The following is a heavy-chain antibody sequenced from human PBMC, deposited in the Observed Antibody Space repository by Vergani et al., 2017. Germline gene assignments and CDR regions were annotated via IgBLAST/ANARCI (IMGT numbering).Heavy chain of an antibody. J-gene: IGHJ6*03. V-gene: IGHV3-9*01. Sequence: EVQLVESGGGLVQPGRSLRLSCAASGFTFDDYAMHWVRQAPGKGLEWVSGISWNSDSIGYADSVKGRFTISRDNAKNSLYLQMNSVRAEDTALYYCAKDTYYDFWSGYLERHYYIDVWGKGP. D-gene: IGHD3-3*01. CDR2: ISWNSDSI. CDR3: AKDTYYDFWSGYLERHYYIDV. CDR1: GFTFDDYA.